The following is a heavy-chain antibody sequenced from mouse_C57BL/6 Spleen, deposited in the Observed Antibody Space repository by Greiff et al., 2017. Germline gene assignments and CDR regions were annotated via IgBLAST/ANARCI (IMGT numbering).Heavy chain of an antibody. D-gene: IGHD2-5*01. Sequence: VKLQESGAELVRPGASVTLSCKASGYTFTDYEMPWVKQTPVHGLEWIGAIDPETGGTAYNQKFKGKAILTADKSSSPAYMALRSLTSEDSAVYYCTRTYSNYGWYYFDYWGQGTTLTVSS. CDR2: IDPETGGT. CDR3: TRTYSNYGWYYFDY. CDR1: GYTFTDYE. J-gene: IGHJ2*01. V-gene: IGHV1-15*01.